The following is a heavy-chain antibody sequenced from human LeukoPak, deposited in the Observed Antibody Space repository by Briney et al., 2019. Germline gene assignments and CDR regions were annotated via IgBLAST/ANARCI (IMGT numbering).Heavy chain of an antibody. CDR2: INHSGST. D-gene: IGHD3-10*01. CDR1: GGSFSGYY. V-gene: IGHV4-34*01. J-gene: IGHJ6*03. Sequence: SETLSLTCAVYGGSFSGYYWSWLRQPPGKGLEWIGEINHSGSTNYNPSLKSRVTISVDTSKNQFSLKLSSVTAADTAVYYCARGFLGGFKVTRPYYYYYMDVWGKGTTVTVSS. CDR3: ARGFLGGFKVTRPYYYYYMDV.